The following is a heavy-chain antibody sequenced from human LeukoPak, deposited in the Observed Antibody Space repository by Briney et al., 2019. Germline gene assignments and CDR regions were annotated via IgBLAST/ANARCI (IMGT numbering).Heavy chain of an antibody. CDR2: IYYSGST. V-gene: IGHV4-39*01. Sequence: SETLSLTCTVSGGPISSSSYYWGWIRQPPGKGLEWIGSIYYSGSTYYNPSLKSRVTISVDTSKNQFSLKLSSVTAADTAVYYCARRGEWTAAAVSDWGQGTLVTVSS. D-gene: IGHD6-13*01. J-gene: IGHJ4*02. CDR3: ARRGEWTAAAVSD. CDR1: GGPISSSSYY.